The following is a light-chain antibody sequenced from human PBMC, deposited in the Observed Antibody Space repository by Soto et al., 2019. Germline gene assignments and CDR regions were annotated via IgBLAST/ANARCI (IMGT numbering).Light chain of an antibody. CDR2: WAS. V-gene: IGKV4-1*01. CDR1: QSVLYSSNNKNY. J-gene: IGKJ1*01. CDR3: QQYSTTPRT. Sequence: DIVMTQSPDSLTVSLGERATINCKSSQSVLYSSNNKNYLAWYQQKPGQPPKLLIYWASTRESGVTDRFSGRGSGTDFTLPISSLQAEDVAVYYCQQYSTTPRTFGQGTKVEIK.